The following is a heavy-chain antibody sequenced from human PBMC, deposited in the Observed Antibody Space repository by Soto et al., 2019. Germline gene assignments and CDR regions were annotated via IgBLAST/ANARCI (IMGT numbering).Heavy chain of an antibody. CDR3: AQDARNADYDY. V-gene: IGHV3-48*02. CDR1: GFTFSSHA. Sequence: EVQLVESGGGLVQPGGSRKLSCAVSGFTFSSHAMNWVRQAPGKGLEWVAYIHGTRSIIYYADSVKGRFTISRDNAKNSLYLQMDSLRDEDTALYYCAQDARNADYDYWGQGTLVTVSS. J-gene: IGHJ4*02. D-gene: IGHD3-16*01. CDR2: IHGTRSII.